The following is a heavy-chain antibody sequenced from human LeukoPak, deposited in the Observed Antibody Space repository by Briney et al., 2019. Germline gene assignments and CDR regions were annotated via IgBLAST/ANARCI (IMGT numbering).Heavy chain of an antibody. V-gene: IGHV4-59*08. CDR1: GGSISSYY. CDR2: LYYTRST. Sequence: PSETLSLTCTVSGGSISSYYWSWVRQPPGKGVEWIGYLYYTRSTTSYPSLNTRFTMSVHTSKNQFSLKLSSVTAADTAVYYCARHYGDYAHSFDYWGQGTLVTVSS. CDR3: ARHYGDYAHSFDY. D-gene: IGHD4-17*01. J-gene: IGHJ4*02.